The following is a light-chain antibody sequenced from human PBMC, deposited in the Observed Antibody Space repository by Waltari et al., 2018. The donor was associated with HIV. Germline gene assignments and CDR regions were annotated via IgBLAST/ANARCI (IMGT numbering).Light chain of an antibody. CDR3: QQYHNWPPIT. Sequence: EIVMTQSPDTLSVSPGERATLSCRAGQSVGSSLAWYQQKPGQAPRLPIYGASTRATGIPARFSGSGSGTDFTLTISSLQSEDFAVYYCQQYHNWPPITFGQGTRLEIK. CDR1: QSVGSS. V-gene: IGKV3-15*01. CDR2: GAS. J-gene: IGKJ5*01.